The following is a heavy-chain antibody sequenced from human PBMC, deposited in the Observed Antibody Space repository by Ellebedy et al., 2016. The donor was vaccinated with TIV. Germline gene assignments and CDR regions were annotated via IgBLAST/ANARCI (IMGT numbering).Heavy chain of an antibody. CDR3: ARWPSGDAPLDY. Sequence: GGSLRLSCAASGFTFSSDAMHWVRQAPGQGLEWVAVISYDGSNKYYADSVKGRFTISRDNSKNTLYLQMNSLRVEDTAVYYCARWPSGDAPLDYWGQGTLVTVSS. V-gene: IGHV3-30-3*01. J-gene: IGHJ4*02. CDR2: ISYDGSNK. CDR1: GFTFSSDA. D-gene: IGHD4-17*01.